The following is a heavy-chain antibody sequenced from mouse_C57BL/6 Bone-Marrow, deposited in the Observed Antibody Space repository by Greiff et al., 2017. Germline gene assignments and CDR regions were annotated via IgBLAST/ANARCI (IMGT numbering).Heavy chain of an antibody. Sequence: QVQLQQSGPELVKPGASVKLSCKASGYTFTSYDINWVKQRPGQGLEWIGWIYPRDGSTKYNEKFKGTATLTVDPSSSTAYMELHSLKSEDSAVYFCARDYGSSYWYFDVWGTGTTVTVSS. V-gene: IGHV1-85*01. CDR3: ARDYGSSYWYFDV. J-gene: IGHJ1*03. CDR1: GYTFTSYD. CDR2: IYPRDGST. D-gene: IGHD1-1*01.